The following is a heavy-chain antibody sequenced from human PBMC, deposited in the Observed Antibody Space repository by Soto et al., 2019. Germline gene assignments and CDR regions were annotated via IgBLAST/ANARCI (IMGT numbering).Heavy chain of an antibody. J-gene: IGHJ5*02. CDR1: GYTFTSYA. Sequence: QVQLVQSGAEVKKPGASVKVSCKASGYTFTSYAMHWMRQAPGQRLEWMGWINAGNGNTKYSQKFQGRVTITRDTSACTAYMELSSLRSEDTAVYYCARGVAGPLHWFDPWGQGTLVTVSS. CDR2: INAGNGNT. V-gene: IGHV1-3*01. D-gene: IGHD6-19*01. CDR3: ARGVAGPLHWFDP.